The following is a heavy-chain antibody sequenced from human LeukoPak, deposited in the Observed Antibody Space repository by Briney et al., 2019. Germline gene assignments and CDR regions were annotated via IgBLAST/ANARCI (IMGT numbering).Heavy chain of an antibody. Sequence: GGSLRLSCAASEFTFSSYATSWVRQAPGKGLEWVSAISGSGGSTYYADSVKGRFTISRDNSKNTLYLQMNSLRAEDTAVYYCAKDIAVAGTDYWGQGTLVTVSS. V-gene: IGHV3-23*01. J-gene: IGHJ4*02. CDR2: ISGSGGST. CDR3: AKDIAVAGTDY. D-gene: IGHD6-19*01. CDR1: EFTFSSYA.